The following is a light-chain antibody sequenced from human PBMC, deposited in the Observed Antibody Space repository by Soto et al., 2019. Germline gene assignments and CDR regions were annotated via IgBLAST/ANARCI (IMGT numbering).Light chain of an antibody. CDR1: QSVSSY. CDR3: QQSSNSLT. V-gene: IGKV3-11*01. Sequence: EIVLTQSPATLSLSPGERATLSCRASQSVSSYLAWYQQQPRQPPRLLIYDASNSATAIPAMFIGSGSWTDFTLTISSLDPECFAFYYRQQSSNSLTFGQGTQVEIK. J-gene: IGKJ1*01. CDR2: DAS.